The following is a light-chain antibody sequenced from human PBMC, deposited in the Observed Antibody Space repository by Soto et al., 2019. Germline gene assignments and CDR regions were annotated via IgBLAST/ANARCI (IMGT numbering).Light chain of an antibody. CDR2: KND. V-gene: IGLV1-47*01. CDR1: NSNIGNNY. CDR3: AAWDDSLSGL. Sequence: QSVLTQSPSASGTPGQRVTISCSGSNSNIGNNYVYWYQQFPGTAPKLLIYKNDQRPSGVPDRFSGSKSGTSASLAISGLRSEDEANYYCAAWDDSLSGLFGGGTQLTVL. J-gene: IGLJ2*01.